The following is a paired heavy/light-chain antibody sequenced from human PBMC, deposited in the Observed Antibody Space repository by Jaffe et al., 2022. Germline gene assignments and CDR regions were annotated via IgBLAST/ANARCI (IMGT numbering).Heavy chain of an antibody. CDR1: GFSLSTSGMC. Sequence: QVTLRESGPALVKPTQTLTLTCTFSGFSLSTSGMCVSWVRQPPGKALEWLALIDWDDDKYYSTSLKTRLTISKDTSKNQVVLTMTNMDPVDTATYYCTSGIRRTYYYDSSGYWADYWGQGTLVTVSS. V-gene: IGHV2-70*20. CDR2: IDWDDDK. D-gene: IGHD3-22*01. J-gene: IGHJ4*02. CDR3: TSGIRRTYYYDSSGYWADY.
Light chain of an antibody. CDR1: QSVSSN. Sequence: EIVMTQSPATLSVSPGERATLSCRASQSVSSNLAWYQQKPGQAPRLLIYGASTRATGIPARFSGSGSGTEFTLTISSLQSEDFAVYYCQQYNNWPSLTFGGGTKVEIK. V-gene: IGKV3-15*01. J-gene: IGKJ4*01. CDR3: QQYNNWPSLT. CDR2: GAS.